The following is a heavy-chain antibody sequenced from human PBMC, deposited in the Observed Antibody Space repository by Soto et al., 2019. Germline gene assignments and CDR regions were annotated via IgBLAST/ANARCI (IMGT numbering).Heavy chain of an antibody. CDR2: INAGNGNT. J-gene: IGHJ5*02. D-gene: IGHD3-10*01. Sequence: ASVKVSCKASGYTFTSYAMHWVRQASGQRLEWMGWINAGNGNTKYSQKFQGRVTITRDTSASTAYMELSSLRSEDTAVYYCARAHRVTMVRGVSGWFDPWGQGTLVTISS. V-gene: IGHV1-3*01. CDR1: GYTFTSYA. CDR3: ARAHRVTMVRGVSGWFDP.